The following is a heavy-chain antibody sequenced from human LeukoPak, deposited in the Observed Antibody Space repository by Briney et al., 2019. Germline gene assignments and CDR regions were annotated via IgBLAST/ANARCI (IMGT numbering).Heavy chain of an antibody. J-gene: IGHJ4*02. CDR3: ARGTYYDSSGYSGVRLFDY. D-gene: IGHD3-22*01. CDR1: GYTFTSYY. V-gene: IGHV1-46*01. Sequence: GASVKVSCKASGYTFTSYYMHWVRQAPGQGLEWMGIINPSGGSTSYAQKFQGRVTMTRDTSTSTVYMELSSLRSDDTAVYYCARGTYYDSSGYSGVRLFDYWGQGTLLTVSS. CDR2: INPSGGST.